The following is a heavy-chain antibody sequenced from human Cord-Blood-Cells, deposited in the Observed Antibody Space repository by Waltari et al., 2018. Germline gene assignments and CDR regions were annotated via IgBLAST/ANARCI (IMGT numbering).Heavy chain of an antibody. D-gene: IGHD6-19*01. V-gene: IGHV4-34*01. CDR3: ARGPYSSGWYALWYFDY. CDR2: INHSGST. CDR1: GGSFSGYY. J-gene: IGHJ4*02. Sequence: QVQLQQWGAGLLKPSETLSLTCAVYGGSFSGYYWSWIRQPPGKGLEWIGEINHSGSTNYNPSLKSRVTISVDTSKNQFSLKLSSVTAADTAVYYCARGPYSSGWYALWYFDYWGQGTLVTVSS.